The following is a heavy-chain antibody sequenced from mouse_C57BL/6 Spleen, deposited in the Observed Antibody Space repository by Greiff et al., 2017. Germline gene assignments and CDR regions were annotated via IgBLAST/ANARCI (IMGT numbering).Heavy chain of an antibody. CDR1: GYAFSSSW. Sequence: QVHVKQSGPELVKPGASVKISCKASGYAFSSSWMNWVKQRPGKGLEWIGRIYPGDGDTNYNGKFKGKATLTADKSSSTAYMQLSSLTSEDSAVYFCVLDSSGYGGFAYWGQGTLVTVSA. CDR2: IYPGDGDT. V-gene: IGHV1-82*01. J-gene: IGHJ3*01. D-gene: IGHD3-2*02. CDR3: VLDSSGYGGFAY.